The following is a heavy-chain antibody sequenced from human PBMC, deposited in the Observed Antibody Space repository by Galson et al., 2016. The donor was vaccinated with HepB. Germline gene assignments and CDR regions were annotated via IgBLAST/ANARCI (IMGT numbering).Heavy chain of an antibody. CDR3: ATESWGYDDAFDI. Sequence: SVKVSCKVSGYTLTELSMHWVRQAPGKGLEWMGGFDPEDGETIYAQKFQGRVTMTEDTSTDTAYMELSSLRSADTDVYYCATESWGYDDAFDIWGQGTMVTVSA. D-gene: IGHD3-3*01. CDR1: GYTLTELS. J-gene: IGHJ3*02. V-gene: IGHV1-24*01. CDR2: FDPEDGET.